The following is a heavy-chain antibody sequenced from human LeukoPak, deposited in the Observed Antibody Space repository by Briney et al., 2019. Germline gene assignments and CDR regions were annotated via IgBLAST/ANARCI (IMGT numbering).Heavy chain of an antibody. Sequence: SETLSLTRAVYGGSLSGYYWSGIRQPPRKRLERIGEINLRGSTNYKPPLKSRVTISVDTSKNQFSLKLSSVTAADTAVYYCARPAPSGSASGQFDYWGQGTLVTVSS. CDR1: GGSLSGYY. CDR2: INLRGST. CDR3: ARPAPSGSASGQFDY. D-gene: IGHD1-26*01. J-gene: IGHJ4*02. V-gene: IGHV4-34*01.